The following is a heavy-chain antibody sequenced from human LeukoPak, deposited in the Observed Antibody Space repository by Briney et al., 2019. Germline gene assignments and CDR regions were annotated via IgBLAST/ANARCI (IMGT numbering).Heavy chain of an antibody. D-gene: IGHD3-10*01. J-gene: IGHJ3*02. V-gene: IGHV3-30-3*01. CDR1: GFTFSSYA. CDR3: ARGQAGEVAAFDI. CDR2: ISYDGSNK. Sequence: PGGSLRLSCAASGFTFSSYAMHWVRQAPGKGLEWVAVISYDGSNKYYADSVKGRFTISRDNSKNTLYLQMNSLRAEDTAVYYCARGQAGEVAAFDIWGQGTMVTVSS.